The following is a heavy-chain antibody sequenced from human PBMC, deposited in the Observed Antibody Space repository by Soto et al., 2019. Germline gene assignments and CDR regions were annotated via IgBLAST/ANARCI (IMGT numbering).Heavy chain of an antibody. CDR2: INDSGDT. CDR1: GGSLNDYY. Sequence: QVQLQQWGAGLLKSSETLSLTCAVYGGSLNDYYWSWIRQPPGKGLEWVGEINDSGDTHYNPPLKSRVTISVDRSKKQVSLRLSSVTAADTAVYYCARDGYNFGSFDYWGQGTLVTVSS. D-gene: IGHD5-18*01. CDR3: ARDGYNFGSFDY. V-gene: IGHV4-34*01. J-gene: IGHJ4*02.